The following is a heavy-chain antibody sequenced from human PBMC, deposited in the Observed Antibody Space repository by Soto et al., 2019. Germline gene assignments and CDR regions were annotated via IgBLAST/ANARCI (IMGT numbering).Heavy chain of an antibody. J-gene: IGHJ4*02. Sequence: GGSLRLACAASGFTFDDYAMHWVRQAPGKGREWVALISGDGGSTYYADSVKGRFTITRDNSKNSLYLQMNSLRTEDTALYYCAKAYLTYSSGWYYIDYWGQGTLVTVSS. CDR1: GFTFDDYA. V-gene: IGHV3-43*02. D-gene: IGHD6-19*01. CDR3: AKAYLTYSSGWYYIDY. CDR2: ISGDGGST.